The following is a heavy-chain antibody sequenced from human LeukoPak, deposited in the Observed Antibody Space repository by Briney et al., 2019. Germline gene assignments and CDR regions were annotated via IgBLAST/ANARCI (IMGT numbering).Heavy chain of an antibody. CDR3: ASVGDYGGNGDAFDI. D-gene: IGHD4-23*01. CDR2: IYYSGST. J-gene: IGHJ3*02. Sequence: SETLSLTCTVSGRSLSSYYWSWIRQPPGKGLEWMGYIYYSGSTNYNPSLKSRVPRSVDTSKNQFSLKLSSVTAADTAVYYCASVGDYGGNGDAFDIWGQGTMVTLSS. CDR1: GRSLSSYY. V-gene: IGHV4-59*01.